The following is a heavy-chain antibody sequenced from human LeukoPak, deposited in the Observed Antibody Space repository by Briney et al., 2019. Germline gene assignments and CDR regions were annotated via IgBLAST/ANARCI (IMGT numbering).Heavy chain of an antibody. CDR1: GDSITSGDYY. D-gene: IGHD4-17*01. CDR2: IFYSGST. J-gene: IGHJ6*03. V-gene: IGHV4-30-4*08. Sequence: PSETLSLTCTVSGDSITSGDYYWSWIRQPPGKGLEWIGYIFYSGSTYYNPSLGSRVTISVDTSKNQFSLKLSSVTAADTAVYYCAREVAGTTVTELDYCYYMDVWGKGTTVTVSS. CDR3: AREVAGTTVTELDYCYYMDV.